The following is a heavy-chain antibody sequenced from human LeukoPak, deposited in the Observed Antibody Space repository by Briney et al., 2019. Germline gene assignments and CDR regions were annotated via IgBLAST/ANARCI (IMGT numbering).Heavy chain of an antibody. D-gene: IGHD2-21*02. V-gene: IGHV4-4*02. Sequence: SGTLSLTCAVSGASISSNNWWSWVRQPPGKGLEWIGELYPSGSTIYNPSLKSRVTISVDKSKNQFSLKLSSVTAADTAVYYCARSRAVVVTTTYYFDFWGQGALVTVSS. CDR2: LYPSGST. J-gene: IGHJ4*02. CDR1: GASISSNNW. CDR3: ARSRAVVVTTTYYFDF.